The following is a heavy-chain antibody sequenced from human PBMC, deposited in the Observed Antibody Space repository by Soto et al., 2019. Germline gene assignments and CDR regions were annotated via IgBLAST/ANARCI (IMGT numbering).Heavy chain of an antibody. V-gene: IGHV4-4*02. CDR3: AGIPRSNWFDP. CDR1: GGSISSSNW. D-gene: IGHD3-10*01. Sequence: SETLSLTCGVSGGSISSSNWWSWVRQPPGKGLEWIGEIYHSGSTNYNPSLKSRVTISVDKSKNQFSLKLSSVTAADTAVYYCAGIPRSNWFDPWGQGTLVTVSS. CDR2: IYHSGST. J-gene: IGHJ5*02.